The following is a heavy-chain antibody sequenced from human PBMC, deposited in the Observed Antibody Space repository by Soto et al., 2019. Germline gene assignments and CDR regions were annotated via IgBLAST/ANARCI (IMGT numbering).Heavy chain of an antibody. V-gene: IGHV1-58*01. CDR3: AALPYAYVWGSYSYFDY. D-gene: IGHD3-16*01. Sequence: QMQLVQSGPEVKKPGTSVKVSCKASGFTFTSSAVQWVRQARGQRLEWIGWIVVGSGNTNYAQKFQERVTITRDMSTSTAYMELSSLRSEDTAVYYCAALPYAYVWGSYSYFDYWGQGTLVTVSS. CDR1: GFTFTSSA. CDR2: IVVGSGNT. J-gene: IGHJ4*02.